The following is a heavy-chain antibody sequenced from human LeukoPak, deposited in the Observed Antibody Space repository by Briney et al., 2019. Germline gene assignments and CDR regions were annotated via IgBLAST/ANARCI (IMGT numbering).Heavy chain of an antibody. Sequence: SETLSLTCTVSGDSISSSRSYWGWIRQPPGKGLEWIGSIYYSGSTYDNPSLKSRVTISVDTSKNQLSLKLTSVTAADTAVYYCARDVGARLPGYWGQGTLVTVSS. CDR2: IYYSGST. D-gene: IGHD6-6*01. V-gene: IGHV4-39*07. J-gene: IGHJ4*02. CDR3: ARDVGARLPGY. CDR1: GDSISSSRSY.